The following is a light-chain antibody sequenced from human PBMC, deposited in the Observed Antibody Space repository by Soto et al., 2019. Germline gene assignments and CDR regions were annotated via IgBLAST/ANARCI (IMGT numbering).Light chain of an antibody. CDR1: QSVSSSY. CDR3: QQYGRT. Sequence: EIVMTQSPGTLSLTPGERATLSCRASQSVSSSYLAWYQQEPGQALRLLIYGASSRATGIPDRFSGSGSGTDFTLTISRLEPEDFAVYYCQQYGRTFGPGTKVDI. J-gene: IGKJ3*01. V-gene: IGKV3-20*01. CDR2: GAS.